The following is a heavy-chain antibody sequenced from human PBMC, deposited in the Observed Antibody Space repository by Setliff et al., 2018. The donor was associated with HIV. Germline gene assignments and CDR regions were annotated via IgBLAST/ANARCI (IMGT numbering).Heavy chain of an antibody. D-gene: IGHD3-10*01. CDR1: NGSISTIRYY. CDR2: VYISGST. V-gene: IGHV4-61*02. Sequence: SETRSLTCAVSNGSISTIRYYWSWLRQPAGKGLEWIGRVYISGSTDYNPSLKSRFTISVDTSKNVFFLKMSSVTAADTAVYYCARQVSGWDAFDIWGRGTVVTVSS. CDR3: ARQVSGWDAFDI. J-gene: IGHJ3*02.